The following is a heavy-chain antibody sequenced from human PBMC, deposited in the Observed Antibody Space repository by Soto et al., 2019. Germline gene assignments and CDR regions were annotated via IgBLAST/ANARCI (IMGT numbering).Heavy chain of an antibody. Sequence: ESLKISCAASGFTFSSYAMSWVRQAPGKGLEWVSAISGTGGTTYYADSVKGQATISADKSISTAYLQWSSLKASDTAMYYCASHYYYDSSGIGYWGQGTLVTVSS. V-gene: IGHV3-23*01. CDR2: ISGTGGTT. J-gene: IGHJ4*02. D-gene: IGHD3-22*01. CDR1: GFTFSSYA. CDR3: ASHYYYDSSGIGY.